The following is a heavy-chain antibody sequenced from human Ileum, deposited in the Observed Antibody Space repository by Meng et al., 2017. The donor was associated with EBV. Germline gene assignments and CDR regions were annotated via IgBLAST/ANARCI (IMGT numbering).Heavy chain of an antibody. J-gene: IGHJ4*02. V-gene: IGHV1-18*01. Sequence: QVQLVQSGAEVKKPGSSVKVSCKASGGTFSRLALSWVRQAPGQGLEWVGWINPYDGDTNYAQKLQDRVTLTTDTSTSTAYMELRSLRSDDTAVYYCASKQYFFAYWGQGTLVTVSS. CDR2: INPYDGDT. CDR3: ASKQYFFAY. CDR1: GGTFSRLA. D-gene: IGHD1/OR15-1a*01.